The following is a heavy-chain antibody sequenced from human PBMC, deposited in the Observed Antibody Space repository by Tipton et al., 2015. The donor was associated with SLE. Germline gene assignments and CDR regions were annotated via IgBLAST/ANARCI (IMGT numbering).Heavy chain of an antibody. J-gene: IGHJ5*01. V-gene: IGHV3-48*03. CDR1: GFIFSSYE. CDR3: ARDQSSGCFDS. Sequence: GSLRLSCAASGFIFSSYEMHWVRQAPGKGLEWVSYIGSGGTVIHYADSVRGRFTISRDNAKNSLYLHMNSLRADDTALYYCARDQSSGCFDSWGQGTLVTVSS. CDR2: IGSGGTVI. D-gene: IGHD4/OR15-4a*01.